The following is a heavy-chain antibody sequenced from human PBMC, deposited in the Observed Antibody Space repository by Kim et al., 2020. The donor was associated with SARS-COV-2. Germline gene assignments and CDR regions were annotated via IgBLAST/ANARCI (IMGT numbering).Heavy chain of an antibody. CDR2: IYYSGST. D-gene: IGHD3-22*01. CDR3: ARETYYYDSSGYFLDYFDY. CDR1: GGSISSGGYY. V-gene: IGHV4-31*03. Sequence: SETLSLTCTVSGGSISSGGYYWSWIRQHPGKGLEWIGYIYYSGSTYYNPSLKSRVTISVDTSKNQFSLKLSSVTAADTAVYYCARETYYYDSSGYFLDYFDYWGQGTLVTVSS. J-gene: IGHJ4*02.